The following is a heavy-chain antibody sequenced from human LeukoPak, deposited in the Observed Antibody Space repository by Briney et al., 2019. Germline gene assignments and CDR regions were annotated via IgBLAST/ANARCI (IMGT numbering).Heavy chain of an antibody. CDR2: IYYTGST. CDR1: GGSLSNYY. Sequence: SETLSLTWTVSGGSLSNYYWSWIRQPPGKGLEWIGYIYYTGSTNYNPSLKSRVTISVDTSKNQFSLSLNSVTAADTAEYYCARAPGSAYYPYYYMDVWGKGTTVTVSS. J-gene: IGHJ6*03. D-gene: IGHD6-19*01. V-gene: IGHV4-59*01. CDR3: ARAPGSAYYPYYYMDV.